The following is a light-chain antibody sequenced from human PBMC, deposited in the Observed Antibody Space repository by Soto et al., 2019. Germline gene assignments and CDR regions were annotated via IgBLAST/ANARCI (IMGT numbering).Light chain of an antibody. Sequence: DIPMTQSPSSLSASVGDRVTITCRASQSISSYLNWYQQKPGKAPKLLIYAASSLQSGVPSWFSGSGSGTDFTLTISSLQPEDFATYYCQQSYSTLNTFGQGTKLEIK. J-gene: IGKJ2*01. CDR3: QQSYSTLNT. CDR1: QSISSY. CDR2: AAS. V-gene: IGKV1-39*01.